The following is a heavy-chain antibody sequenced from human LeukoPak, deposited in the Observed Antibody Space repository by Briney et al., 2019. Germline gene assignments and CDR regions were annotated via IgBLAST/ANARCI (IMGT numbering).Heavy chain of an antibody. CDR2: INPNSGGT. J-gene: IGHJ5*02. CDR3: ARGGPDGYNSGSLYWFDP. V-gene: IGHV1-2*02. CDR1: GYTFTGYY. D-gene: IGHD5-24*01. Sequence: ASVKDSCKASGYTFTGYYMHWVRQAPGQGLEWMGWINPNSGGTNYAQKFQGRVTMTRDTSISTAYMELSRLRSDDTAVYYCARGGPDGYNSGSLYWFDPWGQGTLVTVSS.